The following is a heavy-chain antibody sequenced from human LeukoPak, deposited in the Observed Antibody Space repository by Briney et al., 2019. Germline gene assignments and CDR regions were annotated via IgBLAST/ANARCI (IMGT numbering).Heavy chain of an antibody. CDR1: GFTFTSYA. V-gene: IGHV3-23*01. D-gene: IGHD4-17*01. J-gene: IGHJ4*02. CDR3: ASAPSSNDYGDYPDY. CDR2: ISGSGGST. Sequence: GGSLRLSCAASGFTFTSYAMSWVRQAPGKGLEWVSSISGSGGSTYYADSVKGRFTISRDNSKNTLYLQMNSLRAEDTAVYYCASAPSSNDYGDYPDYWGQGTLVTVSS.